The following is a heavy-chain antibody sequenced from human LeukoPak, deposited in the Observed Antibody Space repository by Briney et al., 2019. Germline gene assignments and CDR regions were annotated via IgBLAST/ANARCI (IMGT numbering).Heavy chain of an antibody. J-gene: IGHJ4*02. V-gene: IGHV3-23*01. D-gene: IGHD1-26*01. Sequence: GGSLGLSXAASGFTFSSYAMSWVREAPGKGLEWVSAISGSGGSTYYADSVKGRFTISRDNSKNTLYLQMNSLRAEDTAVYYCAPMGYYFDYWGQGTLVTVSS. CDR1: GFTFSSYA. CDR3: APMGYYFDY. CDR2: ISGSGGST.